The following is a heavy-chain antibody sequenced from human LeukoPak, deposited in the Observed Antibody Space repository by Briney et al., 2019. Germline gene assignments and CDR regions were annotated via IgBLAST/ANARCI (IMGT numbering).Heavy chain of an antibody. Sequence: GGSLRLSCTASGFTFSTYAMTWVRQAPGKGLEWVSAISSSSGNTYYADSVTGRFTISRDNSKNTLYLQMNSLRAEDTAVYYCARGCSSTSCRHDHWGQGTLVTVSS. D-gene: IGHD2-2*01. CDR2: ISSSSGNT. CDR3: ARGCSSTSCRHDH. CDR1: GFTFSTYA. V-gene: IGHV3-23*01. J-gene: IGHJ4*02.